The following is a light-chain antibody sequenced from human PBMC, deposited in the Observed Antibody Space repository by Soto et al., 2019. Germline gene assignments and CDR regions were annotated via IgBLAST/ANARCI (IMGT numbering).Light chain of an antibody. Sequence: EIVMTQSPATLSVSPGERATLSCRASQSVRGYLAWYQQKPGQAPRLLIQDASNRATGIPARFSGSGSGTDFTLTISSLEPEDFAVYYCQQRSNWPTFGQGTKVDI. J-gene: IGKJ1*01. CDR1: QSVRGY. CDR2: DAS. CDR3: QQRSNWPT. V-gene: IGKV3-11*01.